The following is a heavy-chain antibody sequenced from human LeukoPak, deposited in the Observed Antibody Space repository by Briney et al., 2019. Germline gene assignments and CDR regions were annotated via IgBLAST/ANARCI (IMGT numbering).Heavy chain of an antibody. CDR3: ARVTNGYIDY. CDR1: GFTFSRYT. Sequence: PGGSLRLSCAASGFTFSRYTIHWVRQTTGRGLEWVSSISGTRNFIFYAESLKGRFTISRDNANNSVYLQMDTLRAEDTAVYYCARVTNGYIDYWGQGTLVTVSS. D-gene: IGHD2-8*01. J-gene: IGHJ4*02. V-gene: IGHV3-21*06. CDR2: ISGTRNFI.